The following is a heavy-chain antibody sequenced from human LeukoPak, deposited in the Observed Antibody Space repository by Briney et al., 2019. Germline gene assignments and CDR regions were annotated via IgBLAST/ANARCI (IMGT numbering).Heavy chain of an antibody. CDR1: GGSFSGYY. J-gene: IGHJ3*02. V-gene: IGHV4-34*01. D-gene: IGHD2-21*02. CDR3: AGPYCGGDCYSDDAFDI. CDR2: INHSGST. Sequence: SETLSLTCAVYGGSFSGYYWSWIRQPPGKGLEWIGEINHSGSTNYNPSLKSRVTISVDTSKNQFSLKLSSVTAADTAVYYCAGPYCGGDCYSDDAFDIWGQGTMVTVSS.